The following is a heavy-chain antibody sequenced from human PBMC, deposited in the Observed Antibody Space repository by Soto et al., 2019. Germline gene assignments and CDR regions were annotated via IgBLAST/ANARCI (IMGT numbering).Heavy chain of an antibody. Sequence: EVQLVESGGGLVQPGGSLRLSCAASGFTVSSNYMSWVRQAPGKGLEWVSVIYSGGSTYYADSVKGRFTISRDNSKNSLYLQMNSLRAEDTAVYYSARDRKMYCSGGSCYSSISFSYASMDDWGKGTTVTVSS. V-gene: IGHV3-66*01. CDR1: GFTVSSNY. CDR3: ARDRKMYCSGGSCYSSISFSYASMDD. J-gene: IGHJ6*03. CDR2: IYSGGST. D-gene: IGHD2-15*01.